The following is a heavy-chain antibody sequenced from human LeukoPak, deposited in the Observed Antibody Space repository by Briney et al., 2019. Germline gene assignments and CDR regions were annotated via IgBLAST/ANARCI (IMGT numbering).Heavy chain of an antibody. D-gene: IGHD4-17*01. V-gene: IGHV4-31*03. J-gene: IGHJ4*02. CDR2: IYYSGST. CDR3: ARGAFDYGDYGYFDY. Sequence: SQTLSLTCTVSGGSISSGGYYWSWLRQHPGQGLEWIGYIYYSGSTYYNPSLKSRVTISVDTSKNQFSLKLSSVTAADTAVYYCARGAFDYGDYGYFDYWGQGTLVTVSS. CDR1: GGSISSGGYY.